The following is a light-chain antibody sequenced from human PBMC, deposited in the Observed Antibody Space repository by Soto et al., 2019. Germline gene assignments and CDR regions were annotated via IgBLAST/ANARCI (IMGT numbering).Light chain of an antibody. Sequence: DILMTQSPDSLAVSLGERATINCKSSQSLLYSSHNKNYLAWYQQKPGQAPHLLIYWASARESGVPDRFSGSGSGTDFTLTINSLQAEDVAVCYCQQYYTTPVSFGQGTRLEIK. V-gene: IGKV4-1*01. J-gene: IGKJ5*01. CDR1: QSLLYSSHNKNY. CDR3: QQYYTTPVS. CDR2: WAS.